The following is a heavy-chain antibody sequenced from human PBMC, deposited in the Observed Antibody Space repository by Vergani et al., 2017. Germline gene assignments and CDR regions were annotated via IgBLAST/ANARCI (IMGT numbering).Heavy chain of an antibody. D-gene: IGHD6-19*01. CDR3: ARGAWLAPYYYYGMDV. V-gene: IGHV3-30-3*01. Sequence: QVQLVESGGGVVQPGRSLRLSCAASGFTFSSYAMHWVRQAPGKGLEWVAVISYDGSNKYYADSVKGRFTISRDNSKNTLYLQMNSLRAEDTAVYYCARGAWLAPYYYYGMDVWGQGTTVTVSS. CDR2: ISYDGSNK. CDR1: GFTFSSYA. J-gene: IGHJ6*02.